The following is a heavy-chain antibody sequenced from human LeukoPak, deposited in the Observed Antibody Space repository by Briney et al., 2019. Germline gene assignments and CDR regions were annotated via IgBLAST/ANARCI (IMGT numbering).Heavy chain of an antibody. CDR2: IYATGST. V-gene: IGHV4-4*07. Sequence: SETLSLTCTVSGASIKSNYWSWIRQPAGKGLEWIGHIYATGSTTYNPSLKSRVTMSVDTSKNQFSLKLSSVTAADTAVYYCGRDLGFSDYWGQGTLVTVSS. J-gene: IGHJ4*02. CDR1: GASIKSNY. CDR3: GRDLGFSDY. D-gene: IGHD3-3*01.